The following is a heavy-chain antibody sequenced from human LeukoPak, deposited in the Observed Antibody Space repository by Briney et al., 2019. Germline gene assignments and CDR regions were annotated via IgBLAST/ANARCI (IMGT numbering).Heavy chain of an antibody. CDR3: ARERAAGTRGANY. CDR2: INPNSGGT. D-gene: IGHD6-13*01. CDR1: GYTFTSYA. J-gene: IGHJ4*02. Sequence: ASVKVSCKASGYTFTSYAMNWVRQAPGQGLEWMGWINPNSGGTNYAQKFQGRVTMTRDTSISTAYMELSRLRSDDTAVYYCARERAAGTRGANYWGQGTLVTVSS. V-gene: IGHV1-2*02.